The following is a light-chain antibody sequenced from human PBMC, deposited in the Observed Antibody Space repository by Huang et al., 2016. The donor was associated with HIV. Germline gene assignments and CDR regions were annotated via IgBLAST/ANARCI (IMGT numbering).Light chain of an antibody. J-gene: IGKJ2*01. Sequence: IEMIQYPSSLSASVGDRVIITCRASQNINNFLNWYQQRGGEAPQLIISVVSNLRNGVPLRCSGGKSGTNVTLTINNLQPEDFATYYCQQSFTTVPYTVAQGTKLEIK. CDR2: VVS. V-gene: IGKV1-39*01. CDR1: QNINNF. CDR3: QQSFTTVPYT.